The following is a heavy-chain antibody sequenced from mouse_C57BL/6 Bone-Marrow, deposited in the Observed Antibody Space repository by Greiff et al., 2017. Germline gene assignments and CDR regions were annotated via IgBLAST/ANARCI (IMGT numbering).Heavy chain of an antibody. Sequence: QVQLQQPGAELVKPGASVKLSCKASGYTFTSYWMHWVKQRPGQGLEWIGMIHPNSGSSNYNEKFNIKATLTVDKSSSTAYMQLSSLTSEDAAVYCCASAYGRFYAMDYWGQGTSVTVSS. CDR1: GYTFTSYW. J-gene: IGHJ4*01. CDR2: IHPNSGSS. V-gene: IGHV1-64*01. D-gene: IGHD1-1*01. CDR3: ASAYGRFYAMDY.